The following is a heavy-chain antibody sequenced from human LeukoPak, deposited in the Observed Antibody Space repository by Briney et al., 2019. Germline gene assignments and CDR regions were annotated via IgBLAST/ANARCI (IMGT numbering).Heavy chain of an antibody. Sequence: GASVKVSCKASGYTFTGYYMHWVRQAPGQGLEWMGWINPNSGGTNYAPKFQGRVTMTRDTSITTAYMELSRLRSDDTAVYYCARDVLAAALDYWGQGTLVTVSS. CDR3: ARDVLAAALDY. CDR1: GYTFTGYY. J-gene: IGHJ4*02. D-gene: IGHD6-13*01. CDR2: INPNSGGT. V-gene: IGHV1-2*02.